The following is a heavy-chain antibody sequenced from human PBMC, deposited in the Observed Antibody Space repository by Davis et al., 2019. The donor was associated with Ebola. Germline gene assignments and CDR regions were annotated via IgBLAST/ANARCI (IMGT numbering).Heavy chain of an antibody. CDR2: IYTSGST. CDR3: ASEAPSFDI. Sequence: SETLSLTCTVSGGSISSYYWSWIRQPAGKGLEWIGRIYTSGSTKYNPSLKSRVTMAVDTSKNQFSLNLTSVTAADTAIYYCASEAPSFDIWGQGTMVTVSS. CDR1: GGSISSYY. V-gene: IGHV4-4*07. J-gene: IGHJ3*02.